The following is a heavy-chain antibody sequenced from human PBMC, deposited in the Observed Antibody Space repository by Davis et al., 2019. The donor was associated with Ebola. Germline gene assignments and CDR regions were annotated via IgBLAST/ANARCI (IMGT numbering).Heavy chain of an antibody. CDR1: GGSFSDYY. Sequence: MPSETLSLTCAVYGGSFSDYYWNWIRQPPGKGLEWIGEINHSGSTNYNPSLKSRVTISVDTSKNQFSLKLSSVTAADTAVYYCARGPTILGTYYYYGMDVWGQGTTVTVSS. V-gene: IGHV4-34*01. CDR2: INHSGST. D-gene: IGHD3-3*01. CDR3: ARGPTILGTYYYYGMDV. J-gene: IGHJ6*02.